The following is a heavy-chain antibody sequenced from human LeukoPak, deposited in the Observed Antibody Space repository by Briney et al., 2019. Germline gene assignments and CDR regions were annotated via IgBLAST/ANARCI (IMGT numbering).Heavy chain of an antibody. CDR1: GFTFSSYS. CDR3: ARGPAATPLRMDV. Sequence: GGSLRLSCAASGFTFSSYSMNWVRQAPGKGLEWVSSISSSSSYIYYADSVKGRFTISRDNAKNSLYQQMNSLRAEDTAVYYCARGPAATPLRMDVWGQGTTVTVSS. V-gene: IGHV3-21*01. CDR2: ISSSSSYI. J-gene: IGHJ6*02. D-gene: IGHD2-15*01.